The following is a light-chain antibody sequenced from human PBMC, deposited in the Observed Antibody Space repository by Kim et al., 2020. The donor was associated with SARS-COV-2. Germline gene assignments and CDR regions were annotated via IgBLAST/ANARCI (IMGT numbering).Light chain of an antibody. V-gene: IGLV3-9*01. CDR2: RDN. CDR1: NIGNKN. Sequence: VAGARGQTARITCGGNNIGNKNVHWYQQRPGQAPVLVIYRDNNRPSGIPERFSGSNSGRTATLTISGAQAGDEADYYCQVWDSGTVFGGGTQLTVL. CDR3: QVWDSGTV. J-gene: IGLJ2*01.